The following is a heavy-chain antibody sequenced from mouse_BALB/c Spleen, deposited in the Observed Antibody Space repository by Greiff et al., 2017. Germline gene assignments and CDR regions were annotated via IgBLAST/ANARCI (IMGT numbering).Heavy chain of an antibody. Sequence: VKVMESGPGLVAPSQSLSITCTVSGFSLTSYGVHWVRQPPGKGLEWLGVIWAGGSTNYNSALMSRLSISKDNSKSQVFLKMNSLQTDDTAMYYCARGHYYGPWFAYWGQGTLVTVSA. V-gene: IGHV2-9*02. D-gene: IGHD1-2*01. CDR2: IWAGGST. J-gene: IGHJ3*01. CDR3: ARGHYYGPWFAY. CDR1: GFSLTSYG.